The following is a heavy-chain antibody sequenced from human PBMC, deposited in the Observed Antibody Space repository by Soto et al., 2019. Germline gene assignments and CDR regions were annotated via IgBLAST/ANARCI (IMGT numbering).Heavy chain of an antibody. D-gene: IGHD3-10*01. J-gene: IGHJ6*03. CDR2: INPNSGGT. CDR3: ARGRITMVRGVTNYYYHMDV. V-gene: IGHV1-2*04. CDR1: GYTFTGYY. Sequence: ASVKVSCKASGYTFTGYYMHWVRQAPGQGLEWMGWINPNSGGTNYAQKFQGWVTMTRDTSISTAYMELSRLRSDDTAVYYCARGRITMVRGVTNYYYHMDVWGKGTTVTVSS.